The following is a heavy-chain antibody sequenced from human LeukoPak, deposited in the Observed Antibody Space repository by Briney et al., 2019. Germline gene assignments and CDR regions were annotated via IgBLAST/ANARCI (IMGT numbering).Heavy chain of an antibody. V-gene: IGHV3-53*01. Sequence: PGGSLRLSCAASGFTVSSNYMSWVRQAPGKGLEWVSVIYSGGSTYYADSVKGRFTISRDNSKNTLYLQMNSLRAEDTAVYYCARQAGHYYYGMDVWGKGTTVTVSS. J-gene: IGHJ6*04. CDR1: GFTVSSNY. CDR2: IYSGGST. CDR3: ARQAGHYYYGMDV.